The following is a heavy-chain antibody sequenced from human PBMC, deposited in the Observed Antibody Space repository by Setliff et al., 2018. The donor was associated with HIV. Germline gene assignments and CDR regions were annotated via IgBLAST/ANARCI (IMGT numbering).Heavy chain of an antibody. Sequence: ASVKVSCKASGYTFTSYYMHWVRQAPGQGLEWMGWISAYNGDTKYAPKVQGRVTLTTDTSSSTIYMELRSLRSDDTAVYYCARDQTYSITWHAHDYWGQGTLVTVSS. J-gene: IGHJ4*02. CDR3: ARDQTYSITWHAHDY. D-gene: IGHD6-13*01. CDR1: GYTFTSYY. CDR2: ISAYNGDT. V-gene: IGHV1-18*04.